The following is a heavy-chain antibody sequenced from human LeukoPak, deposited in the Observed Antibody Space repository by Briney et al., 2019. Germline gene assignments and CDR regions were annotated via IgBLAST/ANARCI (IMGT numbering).Heavy chain of an antibody. Sequence: GGSLRLSCAASGFTFSSYGMHWVRQAPGKGLEWVAVIWYDGSNKYYADSVKGRFTISRDNSKNTLYLQMNSLRAEDTAVYYCARDKSPYDSSGYMGYWSQGTLVTVSS. CDR2: IWYDGSNK. J-gene: IGHJ4*02. CDR1: GFTFSSYG. D-gene: IGHD3-22*01. CDR3: ARDKSPYDSSGYMGY. V-gene: IGHV3-33*01.